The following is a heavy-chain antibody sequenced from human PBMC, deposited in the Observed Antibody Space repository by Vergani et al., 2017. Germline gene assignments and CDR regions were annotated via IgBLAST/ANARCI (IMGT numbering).Heavy chain of an antibody. CDR1: GGSISSYY. D-gene: IGHD4-23*01. CDR3: ARGGVVTRAFDY. J-gene: IGHJ4*02. CDR2: IYYSGST. Sequence: QVQLQESGPGLVKPSETLSLTCTVSGGSISSYYWSWIRQPPGKGLEWIGYIYYSGSTNYNPSLKSRVTISVDTSKNQFSLKLSSVTAADTAVYYCARGGVVTRAFDYWGQGTLVTVSS. V-gene: IGHV4-59*12.